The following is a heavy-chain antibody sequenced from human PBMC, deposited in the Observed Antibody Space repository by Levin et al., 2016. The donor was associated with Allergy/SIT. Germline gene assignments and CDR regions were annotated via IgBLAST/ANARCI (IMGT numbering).Heavy chain of an antibody. CDR1: GGSFSGYY. Sequence: SETLSLTCAVYGGSFSGYYWSWIRQPPGKGLEWIGEINHSGSTNYNPSLKSRVTISVDTSKNQFSLKLSSVTAADTAVYYCARLTALPYWGQGTLVTVSS. CDR2: INHSGST. J-gene: IGHJ4*02. CDR3: ARLTALPY. V-gene: IGHV4-34*01. D-gene: IGHD5-18*01.